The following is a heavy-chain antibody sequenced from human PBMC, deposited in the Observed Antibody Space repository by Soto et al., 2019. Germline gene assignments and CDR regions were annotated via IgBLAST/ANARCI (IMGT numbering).Heavy chain of an antibody. Sequence: GASVKVSCKASGYTFTSYGISWVRQAPGQGLEWMGWISAYSGNTNYAQNLQGRVTMTTDTSTTTAYMDLRSLRSDDAAVYYCARALNWGYDELDYWGQGTLVTVSS. J-gene: IGHJ4*02. V-gene: IGHV1-18*01. CDR2: ISAYSGNT. CDR1: GYTFTSYG. D-gene: IGHD5-12*01. CDR3: ARALNWGYDELDY.